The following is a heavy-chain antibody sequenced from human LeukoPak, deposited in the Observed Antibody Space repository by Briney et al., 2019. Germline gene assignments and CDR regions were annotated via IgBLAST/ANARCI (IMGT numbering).Heavy chain of an antibody. J-gene: IGHJ3*02. Sequence: GGSLRLSCAASGFTFSSYWMHWVRQAPGKGLVWVSRINSDGSSTSYADSVKGRFTISRDNAKNTPYLQMNSLRAEDTAVYYCARAANWDDAFDIWGQGTMVTVSS. CDR3: ARAANWDDAFDI. D-gene: IGHD7-27*01. V-gene: IGHV3-74*01. CDR2: INSDGSST. CDR1: GFTFSSYW.